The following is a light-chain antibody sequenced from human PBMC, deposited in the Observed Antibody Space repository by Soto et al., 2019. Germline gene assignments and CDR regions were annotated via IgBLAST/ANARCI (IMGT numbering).Light chain of an antibody. CDR1: QYLSSN. CDR3: QQSDSWPRT. CDR2: GAS. V-gene: IGKV3-15*01. J-gene: IGKJ1*01. Sequence: EIVMTQSPATLSVSPGQRVTLSCRASQYLSSNLVWNQQKAGQAPRLLIYGASTRATCVPARFSGSGSGTEFTLTSSSLQSVDFAVYYCQQSDSWPRTFGQGTKVEIK.